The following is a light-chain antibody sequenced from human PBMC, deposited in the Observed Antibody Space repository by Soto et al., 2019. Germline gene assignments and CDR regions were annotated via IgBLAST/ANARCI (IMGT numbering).Light chain of an antibody. V-gene: IGKV4-1*01. J-gene: IGKJ1*01. Sequence: DIVMVQFPDSLVASLGETTTLNCKSRQSLLYRSNNRNYLAWYQQKPGQPPKLLIYWASTRESGVPDRFSGSGSGTDFTLTINSLQAEDVAVYYCQQYYSTLWTFGQGPKVDIK. CDR2: WAS. CDR1: QSLLYRSNNRNY. CDR3: QQYYSTLWT.